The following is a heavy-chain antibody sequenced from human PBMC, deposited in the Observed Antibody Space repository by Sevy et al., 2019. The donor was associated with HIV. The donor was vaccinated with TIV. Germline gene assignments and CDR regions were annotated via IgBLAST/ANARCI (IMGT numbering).Heavy chain of an antibody. CDR1: GFTFSDYY. V-gene: IGHV3-11*04. Sequence: GGSLRLSCAASGFTFSDYYMSWIRQAPGKGLEWVSYISSSGSTIYYADSVKGRFTISRDNAKNSLYLQMNSLRAEDTAGYYWAGNGGWWGLLLGGEGYFDYWGQGTLVTVSS. CDR2: ISSSGSTI. CDR3: AGNGGWWGLLLGGEGYFDY. D-gene: IGHD1-26*01. J-gene: IGHJ4*02.